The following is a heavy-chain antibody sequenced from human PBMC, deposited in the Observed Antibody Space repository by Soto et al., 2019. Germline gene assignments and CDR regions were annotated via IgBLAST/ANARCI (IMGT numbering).Heavy chain of an antibody. Sequence: PSETLSLTCAVYGGSFSGYYWSWIRQPPGKGLEWIGEINHSGSTNYNPSLKSRVTISVDTSKNQFSLKLSSVTAADTAVYYCARGKTIPGTTRDFDYWGQGTLVTVSS. V-gene: IGHV4-34*01. D-gene: IGHD1-20*01. CDR2: INHSGST. CDR3: ARGKTIPGTTRDFDY. J-gene: IGHJ4*02. CDR1: GGSFSGYY.